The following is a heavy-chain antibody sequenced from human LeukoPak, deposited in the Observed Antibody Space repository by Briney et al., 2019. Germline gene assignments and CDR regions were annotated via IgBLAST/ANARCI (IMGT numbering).Heavy chain of an antibody. CDR2: ISGSGGST. V-gene: IGHV3-23*01. D-gene: IGHD5-12*01. CDR1: GFTFSSYA. J-gene: IGHJ4*02. Sequence: PGGSLRLSCAASGFTFSSYAMSWVRQAPGKGLEWVSAISGSGGSTYYADSVKGRLTISRDNSKNTLYLQMNSLRAEDTAVYYCAKDLDGGYVSYYFDYWGQGTLVTVSS. CDR3: AKDLDGGYVSYYFDY.